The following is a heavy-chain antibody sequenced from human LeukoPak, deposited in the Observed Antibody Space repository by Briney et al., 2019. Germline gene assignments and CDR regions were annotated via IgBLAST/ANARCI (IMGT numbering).Heavy chain of an antibody. D-gene: IGHD5-18*01. CDR1: GGSISNYY. CDR2: IYYSGST. J-gene: IGHJ4*02. CDR3: ARHPARYSYGSNFDC. V-gene: IGHV4-59*08. Sequence: PSETLSLTCTVSGGSISNYYWSWIRQPPGKGLEWIGYIYYSGSTNYNPSLKSRVTISVDTSKNQFSLKLSSVTAADTAVYYCARHPARYSYGSNFDCWGQGTLVTVSS.